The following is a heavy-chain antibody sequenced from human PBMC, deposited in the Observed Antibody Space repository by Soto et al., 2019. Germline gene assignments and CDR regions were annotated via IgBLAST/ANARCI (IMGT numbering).Heavy chain of an antibody. V-gene: IGHV4-39*01. Sequence: QLQLQESGPGLVKPSETLSLTCIVSGGSISGSSYYWGWVRQPPGKGLEWIGNIFYSGDTYYNPSLRSRVTMSLDTSKNQFSLRLSSVTAADTALYYCASNQDLGGYSGMDVWGQGTAVTVSS. CDR3: ASNQDLGGYSGMDV. CDR1: GGSISGSSYY. CDR2: IFYSGDT. J-gene: IGHJ6*02.